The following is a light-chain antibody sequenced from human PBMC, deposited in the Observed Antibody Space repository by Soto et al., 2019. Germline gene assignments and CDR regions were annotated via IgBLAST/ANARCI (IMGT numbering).Light chain of an antibody. Sequence: PGERATLSCRASQSVSSYLAWYQQKPGQAPRLLIYDASNRATGIPARFSGSGSGTDFTLTISSLEPEDFAVYYCQQRSNWPPALTFGGGTKVEIK. V-gene: IGKV3-11*01. CDR2: DAS. CDR3: QQRSNWPPALT. J-gene: IGKJ4*01. CDR1: QSVSSY.